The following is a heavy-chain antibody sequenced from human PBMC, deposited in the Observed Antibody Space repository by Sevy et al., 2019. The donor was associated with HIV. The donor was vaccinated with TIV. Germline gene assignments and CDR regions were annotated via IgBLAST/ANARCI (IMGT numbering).Heavy chain of an antibody. CDR1: GFSLTTSGLG. V-gene: IGHV2-5*01. CDR2: IYWNDDK. Sequence: SGPTLVKPTQTLTLTCTFSGFSLTTSGLGVGWIRQPPGKSLEWLALIYWNDDKRSSPSLKSRLTLTNDTSKNQVVLKMTNMDPVDTATYYCAHTSYYDSRETPYDAFDIWGQGTTVTVSS. CDR3: AHTSYYDSRETPYDAFDI. D-gene: IGHD3-22*01. J-gene: IGHJ3*02.